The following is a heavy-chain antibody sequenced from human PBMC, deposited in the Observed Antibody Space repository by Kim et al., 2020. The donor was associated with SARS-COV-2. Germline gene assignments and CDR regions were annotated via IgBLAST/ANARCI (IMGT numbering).Heavy chain of an antibody. CDR3: ARSTMLRGVPDY. Sequence: GGSLRLSCAASGFTVSSNYMNWVRQAPGKGLEWVSLIYSDGTTYYADSVKGRFTISRDNSKNTLYLQMNSLRAEDTAVYYCARSTMLRGVPDYWGQGTLVTVSS. J-gene: IGHJ4*02. CDR1: GFTVSSNY. D-gene: IGHD3-10*01. CDR2: IYSDGTT. V-gene: IGHV3-66*01.